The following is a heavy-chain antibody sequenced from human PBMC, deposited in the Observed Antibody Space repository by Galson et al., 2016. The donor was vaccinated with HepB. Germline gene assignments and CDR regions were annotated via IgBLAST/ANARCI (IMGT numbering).Heavy chain of an antibody. Sequence: SETLSLTCSIYGGSFNDDHWSWIRQSPGKGLEWIGGIYHSGSTNYNPSLESRVTISGDTSKNQFSLKLSSVTAADTAVYFCATGRVETRLDMVRGVLASRGYYYGMDVWGQGTAVTVSS. V-gene: IGHV4-34*01. D-gene: IGHD3-10*01. CDR2: IYHSGST. J-gene: IGHJ6*02. CDR3: ATGRVETRLDMVRGVLASRGYYYGMDV. CDR1: GGSFNDDH.